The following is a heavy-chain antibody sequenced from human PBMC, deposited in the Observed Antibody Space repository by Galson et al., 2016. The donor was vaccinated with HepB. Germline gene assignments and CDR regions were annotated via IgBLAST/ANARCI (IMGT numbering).Heavy chain of an antibody. J-gene: IGHJ6*02. V-gene: IGHV4-4*02. CDR1: GGSISSSDW. CDR2: IYHSGST. CDR3: ARGYYGSGRQDV. Sequence: LSLTCAVSGGSISSSDWWNWVRQPPGKGLEWIGEIYHSGSTNYNPSLKSRVTISVDKSKNQFSLKPTSVTAADTAVYYCARGYYGSGRQDVWGQGTTVTVSS. D-gene: IGHD3-10*01.